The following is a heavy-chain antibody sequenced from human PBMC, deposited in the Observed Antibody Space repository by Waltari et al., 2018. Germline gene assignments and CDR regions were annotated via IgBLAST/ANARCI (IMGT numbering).Heavy chain of an antibody. CDR2: IRYDGSNK. J-gene: IGHJ4*02. CDR3: AKGDSSSSPFDY. Sequence: QVQRVESGGGVVQPGGSLRISGAASGFTFSSSGMPWVRQAPGKGLEWVAFIRYDGSNKYYADSVKGRFTISRDNSKNTLYLQMNSLRAEDTAVYYCAKGDSSSSPFDYWGQGTLVTVSS. CDR1: GFTFSSSG. V-gene: IGHV3-30*02. D-gene: IGHD6-6*01.